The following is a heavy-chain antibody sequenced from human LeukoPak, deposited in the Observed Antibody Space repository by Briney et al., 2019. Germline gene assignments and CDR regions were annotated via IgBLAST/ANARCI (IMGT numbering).Heavy chain of an antibody. CDR2: IYGGGDT. CDR3: ARDKNSNTWFFS. J-gene: IGHJ5*01. CDR1: GFTVSSNY. V-gene: IGHV3-66*01. D-gene: IGHD2/OR15-2a*01. Sequence: PGGSLRLSCAASGFTVSSNYMSWVRQAPGKRPEWVSIIYGGGDTYYADSVKGRFTISRDNSRNTLYLRMNSLRAEDTAVYYCARDKNSNTWFFSWGQGTLVTVSS.